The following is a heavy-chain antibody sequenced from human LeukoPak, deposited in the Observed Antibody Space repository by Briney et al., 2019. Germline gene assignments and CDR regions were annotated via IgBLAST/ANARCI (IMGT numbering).Heavy chain of an antibody. CDR2: IYYSGST. Sequence: SETLSPTCTVSGGSISSSSYYWGWIRQPPGKGLEWIGSIYYSGSTYYNPSLKSRVTISVDTSKNQFSLKLSSVTAADTAVYYCARQGPIVVVENWFDPWGQGTLVTVSS. CDR1: GGSISSSSYY. V-gene: IGHV4-39*01. D-gene: IGHD3-22*01. CDR3: ARQGPIVVVENWFDP. J-gene: IGHJ5*02.